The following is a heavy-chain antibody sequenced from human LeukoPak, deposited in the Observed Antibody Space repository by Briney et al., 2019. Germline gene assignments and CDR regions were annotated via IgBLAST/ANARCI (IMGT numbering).Heavy chain of an antibody. Sequence: GGSLRLSCAASGFTFSNYWMSWVRQAPGKGLEWVANIKQDGSEKYYVDSVKGRFTISRDNAKNSLYLQMNSLRAEDTAVYYCASTNDYGGEDFDYWGQGTLVTVSS. J-gene: IGHJ4*02. CDR1: GFTFSNYW. CDR2: IKQDGSEK. CDR3: ASTNDYGGEDFDY. V-gene: IGHV3-7*01. D-gene: IGHD4-23*01.